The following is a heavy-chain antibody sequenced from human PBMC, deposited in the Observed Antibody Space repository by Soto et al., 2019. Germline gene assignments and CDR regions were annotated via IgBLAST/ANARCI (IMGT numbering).Heavy chain of an antibody. CDR1: AVTFVSHD. J-gene: IGHJ3*02. V-gene: IGHV3-23*01. Sequence: QLLESGGGLVQPGGSLRLSCEASAVTFVSHDMSLVRLAPGKGLEWVATTSGSGGSTQYADSVKGRFTVSRDNFRTSLFLQMNSLTAEDTAIYYCATFLRAVVGTPHDAFDIWGPGTMVTVSS. CDR3: ATFLRAVVGTPHDAFDI. D-gene: IGHD6-19*01. CDR2: TSGSGGST.